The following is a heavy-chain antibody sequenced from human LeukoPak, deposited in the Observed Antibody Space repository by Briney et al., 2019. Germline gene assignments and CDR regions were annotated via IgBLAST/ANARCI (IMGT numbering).Heavy chain of an antibody. CDR2: ISFDETKK. V-gene: IGHV3-30-3*01. D-gene: IGHD2-21*01. Sequence: GGSLRLSCAASGFIFSKYAMHWLRDAPGKGLKWVAVISFDETKKYYADSVKGRFTISRDNSNNTLFLQMNSVKTEDTAVYFCARMKVIKGASLDYWGQGSLVTVSS. CDR3: ARMKVIKGASLDY. CDR1: GFIFSKYA. J-gene: IGHJ4*02.